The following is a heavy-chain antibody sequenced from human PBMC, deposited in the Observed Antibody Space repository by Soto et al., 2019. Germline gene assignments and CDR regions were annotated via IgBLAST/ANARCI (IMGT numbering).Heavy chain of an antibody. CDR1: GYNFATYW. J-gene: IGHJ5*02. CDR2: IYPGDSDS. D-gene: IGHD4-17*01. CDR3: ARHGFYGDYASNYFDP. Sequence: ESLKISFEGFGYNFATYWIAWVRQIPGKGLEYMGIIYPGDSDSRYSPSFQGQVTFSADKSISTAYMQWSSLKASDTAMYYCARHGFYGDYASNYFDPWGQGTLVTVSS. V-gene: IGHV5-51*01.